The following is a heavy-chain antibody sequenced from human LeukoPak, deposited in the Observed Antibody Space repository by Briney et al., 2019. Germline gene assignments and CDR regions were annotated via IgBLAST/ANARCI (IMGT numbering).Heavy chain of an antibody. CDR2: IYSSGST. CDR3: ATVRGGATDRGWFDP. CDR1: GGSISSDTYY. D-gene: IGHD1-26*01. V-gene: IGHV4-61*02. J-gene: IGHJ5*02. Sequence: PSETLSLTCTVSGGSISSDTYYWSWIRQPAGKGLEWIGRIYSSGSTNYNPSLKSRITISVDTSKNQFSLKLTSVTAADTAVYYCATVRGGATDRGWFDPWGQGTLVTASS.